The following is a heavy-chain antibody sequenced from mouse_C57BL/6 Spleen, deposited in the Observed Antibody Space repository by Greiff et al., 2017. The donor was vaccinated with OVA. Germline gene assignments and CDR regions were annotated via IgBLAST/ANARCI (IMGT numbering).Heavy chain of an antibody. J-gene: IGHJ1*03. CDR1: GYTFTSYW. CDR2: IDPSDSYT. CDR3: AREFRITTVVGV. D-gene: IGHD1-1*01. V-gene: IGHV1-50*01. Sequence: QVQLQQPGAELVKPGASVKLSCKASGYTFTSYWMQWVKQRPGQGLEWIGEIDPSDSYTNYNQKFKGKATLTVDTSSSPAYMQLSSLTSEDSAVYYCAREFRITTVVGVWGTGTTVTVSS.